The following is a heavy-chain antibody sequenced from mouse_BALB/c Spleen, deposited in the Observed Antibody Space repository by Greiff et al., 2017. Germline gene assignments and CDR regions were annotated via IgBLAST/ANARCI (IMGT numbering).Heavy chain of an antibody. V-gene: IGHV1S56*01. J-gene: IGHJ2*01. Sequence: QVQLQQSGPELVKPGASVRISCKASGYTFTSYYIHWVKQRPGQGLEWIGWIYPGNVNTKYNEKFKGKATLTADKSSSTAYMQLSSLTSEDSAVYFCARSGGYYFDYWGQGTTLTVSA. CDR1: GYTFTSYY. D-gene: IGHD1-1*02. CDR3: ARSGGYYFDY. CDR2: IYPGNVNT.